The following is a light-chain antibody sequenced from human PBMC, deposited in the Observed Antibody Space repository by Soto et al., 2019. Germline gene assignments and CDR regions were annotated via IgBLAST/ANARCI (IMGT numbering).Light chain of an antibody. J-gene: IGKJ4*01. V-gene: IGKV3-11*01. CDR1: QTVSSY. CDR3: QQRSNWPLT. Sequence: EIVLTQSPATVSLSPGERATLSCRASQTVSSYLAWFQQKPGQAPRLLIYDASNRATGIPARFSGSGSGTDVTLTISSLEPEDFAVYYCQQRSNWPLTFGGGTKVEIK. CDR2: DAS.